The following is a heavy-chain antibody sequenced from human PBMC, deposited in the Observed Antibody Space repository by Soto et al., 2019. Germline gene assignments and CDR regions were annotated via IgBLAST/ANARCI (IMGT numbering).Heavy chain of an antibody. J-gene: IGHJ6*02. CDR2: INIDGSGT. CDR1: GFTFSNYW. Sequence: EEKLLESGGGSVQPGGSLRLSCAASGFTFSNYWIHWVRQAPGKGLVWVSRINIDGSGTTYADSVKGRFTISRDNAKNTVFLEMTNLRAEDTAVYYCARYSYARHVWGQGTTVTVSS. V-gene: IGHV3-74*03. D-gene: IGHD2-21*01. CDR3: ARYSYARHV.